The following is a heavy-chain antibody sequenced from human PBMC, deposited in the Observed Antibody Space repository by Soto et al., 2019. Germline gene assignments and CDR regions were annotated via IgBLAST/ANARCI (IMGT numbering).Heavy chain of an antibody. Sequence: EVQLLESGGGLVQPGGSLRLSCAASGFPLSTYGMTWVRQAPGKGLEWVSAITGTGGNTYYVDSVKGRFTSSRDNSKNMLYLQMNRLRVEGTAVYYCARIRGYGSGLDGWGQGPTVTASS. J-gene: IGHJ6*02. V-gene: IGHV3-23*01. CDR1: GFPLSTYG. CDR3: ARIRGYGSGLDG. CDR2: ITGTGGNT. D-gene: IGHD5-12*01.